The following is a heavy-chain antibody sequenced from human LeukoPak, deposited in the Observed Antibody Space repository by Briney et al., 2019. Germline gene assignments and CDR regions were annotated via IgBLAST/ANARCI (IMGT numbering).Heavy chain of an antibody. V-gene: IGHV3-33*08. J-gene: IGHJ3*02. Sequence: PGGSLRLSCTASGFTFSSYDMHWVRQAPGKGLEWVAVIWYDGSNKYYADSVKGRFTISRDNSKNTLYLQMNSLRAEDTAVYYCARDRGYVWGSYLGAFDIWGQGTMVTVSS. D-gene: IGHD3-16*02. CDR1: GFTFSSYD. CDR3: ARDRGYVWGSYLGAFDI. CDR2: IWYDGSNK.